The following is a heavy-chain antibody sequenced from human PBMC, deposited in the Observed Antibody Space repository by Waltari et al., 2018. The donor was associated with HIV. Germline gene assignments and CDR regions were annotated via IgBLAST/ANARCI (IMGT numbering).Heavy chain of an antibody. J-gene: IGHJ4*02. CDR2: SSDSGGEK. V-gene: IGHV3-23*01. D-gene: IGHD3-3*02. Sequence: EVRLLESGGDLVQSGGSLRLSCVAFGFTFSSYAMSWVRQAPGKGLDWVSSSSDSGGEKYYADSVKGRFTISRDNSKNTLYLQMNSLRAEDTAVYYCAKPWHLFDYWGQGILVTVSS. CDR1: GFTFSSYA. CDR3: AKPWHLFDY.